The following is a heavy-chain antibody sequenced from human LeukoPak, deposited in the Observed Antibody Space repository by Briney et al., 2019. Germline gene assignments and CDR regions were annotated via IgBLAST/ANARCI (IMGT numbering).Heavy chain of an antibody. CDR3: ATFSYYYDSNGYHDALDI. CDR2: TYISGRS. J-gene: IGHJ3*02. D-gene: IGHD3-22*01. Sequence: SETLSLTCSVSRASVSSYYWTWIRQPPGKGLEWIWYTYISGRSNYNPSLKSRVTMSVDTSKNQFSLKLTSVTAADTAVYYCATFSYYYDSNGYHDALDIWGQGTMVTVSS. CDR1: RASVSSYY. V-gene: IGHV4-59*02.